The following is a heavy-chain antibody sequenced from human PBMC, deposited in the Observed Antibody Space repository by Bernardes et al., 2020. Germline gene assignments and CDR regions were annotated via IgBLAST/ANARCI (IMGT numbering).Heavy chain of an antibody. CDR3: ARGDSFDWFGELIFATPPPRSDAFDI. Sequence: SETLSLTCAVFGGSFRGYYWSWIRQPPGKGLEWIGEINHSGSTNFNPSLRSRVTISVDKSKNQFSLRLSSVTAADTAVYYCARGDSFDWFGELIFATPPPRSDAFDIWGQGTMVTVSS. V-gene: IGHV4-34*01. CDR1: GGSFRGYY. CDR2: INHSGST. D-gene: IGHD3-10*01. J-gene: IGHJ3*02.